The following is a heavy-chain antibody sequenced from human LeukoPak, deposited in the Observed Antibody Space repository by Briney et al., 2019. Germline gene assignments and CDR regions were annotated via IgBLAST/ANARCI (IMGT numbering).Heavy chain of an antibody. V-gene: IGHV3-21*01. CDR2: ISSSSSYI. CDR1: GFTFSSYS. D-gene: IGHD3-10*01. Sequence: GGSLRLSCAASGFTFSSYSMNWVRQAPGKGLEWVSSISSSSSYIYYADSVKGRFTISRDNAKNSLYLQMNSLRAEDTAVYYCARDGSYYYYMDVWGKGTTVTVSS. CDR3: ARDGSYYYYMDV. J-gene: IGHJ6*03.